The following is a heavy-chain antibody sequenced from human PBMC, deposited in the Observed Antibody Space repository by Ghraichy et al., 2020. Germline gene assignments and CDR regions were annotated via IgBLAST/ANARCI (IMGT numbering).Heavy chain of an antibody. D-gene: IGHD3-10*01. CDR1: GGSISNIGYY. Sequence: SETLSLTCTVSGGSISNIGYYWGWIRQPPGKGLEWIGSVYYSGRTYYNSSLESRLTISTDTSKNHLSLRLRSVTATDTAVYYCSRLGGSETLEYYFNYWGQGTLVTVSS. CDR2: VYYSGRT. V-gene: IGHV4-39*02. CDR3: SRLGGSETLEYYFNY. J-gene: IGHJ4*02.